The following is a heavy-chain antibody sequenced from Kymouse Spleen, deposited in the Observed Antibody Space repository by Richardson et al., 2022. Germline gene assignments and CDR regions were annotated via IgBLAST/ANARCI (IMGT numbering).Heavy chain of an antibody. Sequence: QLQLQESGPGLVKPSETLSLTCTVSGGSISSSSYYWGWIRQPPGKGLEWIGSIYYSGSTYYNPSLKSRVTISVDTSKNQFSLKLSSVTAADTAVYYCARLVVVPAAMRDWFDPWGQGTLVTVSS. V-gene: IGHV4-39*01. CDR3: ARLVVVPAAMRDWFDP. CDR2: IYYSGST. J-gene: IGHJ5*02. D-gene: IGHD2-2*02. CDR1: GGSISSSSYY.